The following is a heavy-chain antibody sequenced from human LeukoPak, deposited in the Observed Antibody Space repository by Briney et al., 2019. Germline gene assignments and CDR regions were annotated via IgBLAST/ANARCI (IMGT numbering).Heavy chain of an antibody. D-gene: IGHD5-12*01. CDR2: IIPIFGTA. V-gene: IGHV1-69*05. CDR3: AAGDSVATILGVRSSGWFDL. Sequence: GASVKVSCKASGGTFSSYAISWVRQAPGQGLEWMGGIIPIFGTANYAQKFQGRVTITTDESTSTAYMELSSLRSEDTAVYYCAAGDSVATILGVRSSGWFDLWGQGTLVTVSS. J-gene: IGHJ5*02. CDR1: GGTFSSYA.